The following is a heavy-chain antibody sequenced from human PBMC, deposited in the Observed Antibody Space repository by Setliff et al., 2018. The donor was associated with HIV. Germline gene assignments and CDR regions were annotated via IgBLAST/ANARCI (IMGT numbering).Heavy chain of an antibody. CDR3: ARDNSRWRDYYYYGTDV. Sequence: GGSLRLSCVASGFTFSNYWMSWVRQAPGKGLEWVANIKQEGREKYYVDSVKGRFTISRGNAKNSLYLQMNSLRAEDTAVYYCARDNSRWRDYYYYGTDVWGQGTTVTVSS. V-gene: IGHV3-7*01. J-gene: IGHJ6*02. CDR2: IKQEGREK. CDR1: GFTFSNYW. D-gene: IGHD6-13*01.